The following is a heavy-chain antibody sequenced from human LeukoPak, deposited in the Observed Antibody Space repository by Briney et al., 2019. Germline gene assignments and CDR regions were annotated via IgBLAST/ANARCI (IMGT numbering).Heavy chain of an antibody. V-gene: IGHV1-46*01. CDR2: INPSGGST. D-gene: IGHD3-10*01. J-gene: IGHJ4*02. CDR1: GYTFTNYD. Sequence: ASVKVSCKASGYTFTNYDFNWVRQAPGQGLEWMGIINPSGGSTSYAQKFQGRVTMTRDTSTSTVYMELSSLRSEDTAVYYCARGFTPPHDLFDYWGQGTLVTVSS. CDR3: ARGFTPPHDLFDY.